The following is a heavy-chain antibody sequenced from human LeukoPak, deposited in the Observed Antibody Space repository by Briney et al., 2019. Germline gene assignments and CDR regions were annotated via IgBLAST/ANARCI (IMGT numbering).Heavy chain of an antibody. CDR1: GFTVSSNY. CDR3: AKAPAPLCSGGSCYLDY. J-gene: IGHJ4*02. D-gene: IGHD2-15*01. V-gene: IGHV3-23*01. CDR2: VSGSGGST. Sequence: GGSLRLSCAASGFTVSSNYLSWVRQAPGKGLEWVSVVSGSGGSTYYADSVTGRFTISRDDSKNTLYLQMNSLRAEDTAVYYCAKAPAPLCSGGSCYLDYWGQGTVVTVSS.